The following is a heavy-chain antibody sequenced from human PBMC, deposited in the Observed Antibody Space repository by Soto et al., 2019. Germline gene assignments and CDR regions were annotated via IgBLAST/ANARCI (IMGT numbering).Heavy chain of an antibody. J-gene: IGHJ3*02. CDR2: IGGGDDI. CDR1: GFTFSNYA. CDR3: AKDSVSYNRIYDAFDI. Sequence: VQLLESGGGLVQPGGSLRLSCEASGFTFSNYAMSWVRQAPGEGPEWVSTIGGGDDIFYADSVKGRFTISRDDSKNTMYLKMDTLRVEDTAIYFCAKDSVSYNRIYDAFDIWGQGTVVTVSS. D-gene: IGHD1-26*01. V-gene: IGHV3-23*01.